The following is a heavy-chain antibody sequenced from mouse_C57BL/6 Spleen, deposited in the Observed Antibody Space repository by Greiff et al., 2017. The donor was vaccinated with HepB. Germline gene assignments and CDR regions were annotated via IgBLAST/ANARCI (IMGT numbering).Heavy chain of an antibody. V-gene: IGHV1-69*01. J-gene: IGHJ4*01. CDR3: ARSAVGAMDY. Sequence: VQLQQSGAELVMPGASVKLSCKASGYTFTSYWMHWVKQRPGQGLEWIGEIDPSDSYTNYNQKFKGKSTLTVDKSSSTAYMQLSSLTSEDSAVYYCARSAVGAMDYWGQGTSVTVSS. CDR1: GYTFTSYW. CDR2: IDPSDSYT. D-gene: IGHD1-1*01.